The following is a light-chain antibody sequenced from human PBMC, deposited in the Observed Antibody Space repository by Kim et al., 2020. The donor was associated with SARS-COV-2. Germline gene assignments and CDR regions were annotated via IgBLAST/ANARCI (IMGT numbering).Light chain of an antibody. V-gene: IGKV3-15*01. CDR2: GAS. CDR1: QSVSDN. CDR3: QQYDDWPPWT. Sequence: SLGERAPLSCRASQSVSDNLAWYQQKPGQAPRLLIYGASTRATGIPARFSGSGSGTEFTLTISSLQSEDSAVYYCQQYDDWPPWTFGQGTKVDIK. J-gene: IGKJ1*01.